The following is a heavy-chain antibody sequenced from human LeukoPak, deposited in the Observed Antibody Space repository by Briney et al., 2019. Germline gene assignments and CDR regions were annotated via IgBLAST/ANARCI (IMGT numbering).Heavy chain of an antibody. D-gene: IGHD2-15*01. J-gene: IGHJ6*02. V-gene: IGHV3-21*01. CDR1: GFTFSSYS. CDR2: ISSSSSYI. Sequence: PGGSLRLSCAASGFTFSSYSMNWVRQAPGKGLEWVSSISSSSSYIYYADSVKGRFTISRDNAKNSLYLQMNSLRAEDTAVYYCARDADIVVVFPRDGMDVWGQGTTVTVSS. CDR3: ARDADIVVVFPRDGMDV.